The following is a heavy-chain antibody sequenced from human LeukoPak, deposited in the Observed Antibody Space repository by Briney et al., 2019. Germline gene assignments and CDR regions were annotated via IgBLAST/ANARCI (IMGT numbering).Heavy chain of an antibody. D-gene: IGHD3-3*01. CDR1: GYTFTSYA. CDR2: INTNTGNP. J-gene: IGHJ5*02. Sequence: ASVKVSCKASGYTFTSYAMNWVRQAPGQGLEWMGWINTNTGNPTYAQGFTGRFVFSLDTSVSTAYLQISSLKAEDTAVYYCARRQPHPYDFWSGGGIDWLDPWGQGTLVTVSS. CDR3: ARRQPHPYDFWSGGGIDWLDP. V-gene: IGHV7-4-1*02.